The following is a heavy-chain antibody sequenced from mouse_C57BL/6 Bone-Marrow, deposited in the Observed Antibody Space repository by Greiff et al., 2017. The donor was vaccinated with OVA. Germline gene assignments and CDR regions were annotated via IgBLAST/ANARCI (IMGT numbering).Heavy chain of an antibody. V-gene: IGHV1-19*01. CDR2: INPYNGGT. CDR3: ALYGSSLYYYAMDY. CDR1: GYTFTDYY. D-gene: IGHD1-1*01. J-gene: IGHJ4*01. Sequence: VQLQQSGPVLVKPGASVKMSCKASGYTFTDYYMNWVKQSHGKSLEWIGVINPYNGGTSYNQKFKGKATLTVDKSSSTAYMELNSLTSEDSAVYYCALYGSSLYYYAMDYWGQGTSVTVSS.